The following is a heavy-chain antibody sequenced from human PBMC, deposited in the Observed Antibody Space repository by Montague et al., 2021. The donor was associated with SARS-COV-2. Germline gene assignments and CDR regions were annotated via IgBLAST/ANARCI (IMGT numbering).Heavy chain of an antibody. D-gene: IGHD6-13*01. CDR1: GFTFSSYG. V-gene: IGHV3-30*19. Sequence: SLRLSCAASGFTFSSYGMHWVRQAPGKGLEWVALISYEGSVQFYADSVKGRFTISRDNSQNTLYLQMNSLRLDDTAVYYCVRGAPNSSNAFDAWGQGTMVTVSS. CDR3: VRGAPNSSNAFDA. CDR2: ISYEGSVQ. J-gene: IGHJ3*01.